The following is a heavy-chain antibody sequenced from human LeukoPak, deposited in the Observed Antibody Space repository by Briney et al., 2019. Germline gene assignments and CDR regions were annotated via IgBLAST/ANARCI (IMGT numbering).Heavy chain of an antibody. J-gene: IGHJ4*02. CDR1: GFTFNNYA. V-gene: IGHV3-23*01. Sequence: GGSLRLSCAASGFTFNNYAMSWVRQAPGKGLEWISGISGNGDNTYYVDSVKGRFTVSRDNSKYTVSLQMNSLRAEDTALYYCAKDPTWDRSPNYLNYWGQGTRVTVSS. D-gene: IGHD1-26*01. CDR2: ISGNGDNT. CDR3: AKDPTWDRSPNYLNY.